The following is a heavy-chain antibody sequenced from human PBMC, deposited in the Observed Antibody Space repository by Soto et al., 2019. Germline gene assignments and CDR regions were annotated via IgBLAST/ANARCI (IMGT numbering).Heavy chain of an antibody. Sequence: SETLSLTCTVSGGSISSGNYYWSWIRQPPGKGLEWIGYIYYSGSTYYNPSLKSRVTISVDTSKNQFSLKLSSVTAADTAVYYCARGTICGVACHVWGQGTRVTVSS. J-gene: IGHJ6*02. CDR1: GGSISSGNYY. CDR2: IYYSGST. V-gene: IGHV4-30-4*01. D-gene: IGHD3-3*01. CDR3: ARGTICGVACHV.